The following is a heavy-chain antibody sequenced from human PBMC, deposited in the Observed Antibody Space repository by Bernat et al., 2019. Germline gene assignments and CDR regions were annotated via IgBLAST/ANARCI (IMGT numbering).Heavy chain of an antibody. CDR3: MRVHLGH. CDR1: GESFSGFF. J-gene: IGHJ4*02. CDR2: INHRGIT. V-gene: IGHV4-34*02. D-gene: IGHD1-1*01. Sequence: QVHLQQWGAGLLKPSETLSLTCAAYGESFSGFFWSWVRQSPGKGLEWIGEINHRGITNYNPSLKSRVTMSIDTSKDQCSLRLNSVTAADTAVYYCMRVHLGHWDQGALVIVT.